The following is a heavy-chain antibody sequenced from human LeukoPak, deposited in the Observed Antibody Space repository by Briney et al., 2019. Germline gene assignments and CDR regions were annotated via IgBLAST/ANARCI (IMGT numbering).Heavy chain of an antibody. Sequence: GGSLRLSCAASGFTFSSYSMNWVRQAPGKGLEWVSYISSSSSTIYYADSVKGRFTISRDNAKNTLYLQVNSLRAEDTAVYYCAKGGKWDVTPFDYWGQGTLITVSS. CDR2: ISSSSSTI. J-gene: IGHJ4*02. V-gene: IGHV3-48*01. CDR1: GFTFSSYS. CDR3: AKGGKWDVTPFDY. D-gene: IGHD1-26*01.